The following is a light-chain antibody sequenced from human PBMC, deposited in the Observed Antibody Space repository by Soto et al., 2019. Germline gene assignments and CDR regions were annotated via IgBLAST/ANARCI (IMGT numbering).Light chain of an antibody. V-gene: IGKV3-15*01. J-gene: IGKJ5*01. CDR1: QSVGSN. CDR3: QQYNNWPIT. CDR2: GAS. Sequence: EIVMTQSPATLSVSPGERATVSCRASQSVGSNLAWYHQKPGQAPSLLIYGASTRATGIPARFSGSGSGTEFTLTISGLQSEDFAVYYCQQYNNWPITFGQGTRLEN.